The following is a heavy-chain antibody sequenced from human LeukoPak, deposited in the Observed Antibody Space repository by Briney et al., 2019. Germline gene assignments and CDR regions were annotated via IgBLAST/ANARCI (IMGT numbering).Heavy chain of an antibody. CDR2: IVQVGGEK. CDR3: ARDRGYSTFDY. Sequence: GGSLRLSCAASGFTFSNYWMSWVRQAPGKGLGWVANIVQVGGEKNYVDSVKGRFTISRDNARNSLYLQMNSLRAEDTAVYYCARDRGYSTFDYWGQGTLVTVSS. V-gene: IGHV3-7*01. CDR1: GFTFSNYW. J-gene: IGHJ4*02. D-gene: IGHD4-23*01.